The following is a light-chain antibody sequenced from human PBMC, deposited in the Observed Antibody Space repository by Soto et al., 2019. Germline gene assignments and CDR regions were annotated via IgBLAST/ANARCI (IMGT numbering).Light chain of an antibody. V-gene: IGLV2-8*01. CDR2: EVS. J-gene: IGLJ1*01. CDR1: SSDVGAYNY. CDR3: NLYGGYHPFV. Sequence: QSALTQPPSASGSPGQSVTISCTGTSSDVGAYNYVSWYQQHPGKAPKLMIYEVSERPSGVPDRFSGSKSGNTASLTVSGLQGEDGGDYFRNLYGGYHPFVFGTGTQVTVL.